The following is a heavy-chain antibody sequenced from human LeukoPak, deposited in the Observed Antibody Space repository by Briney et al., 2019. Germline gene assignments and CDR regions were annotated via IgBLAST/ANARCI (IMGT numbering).Heavy chain of an antibody. V-gene: IGHV3-7*03. CDR2: IKQDGSEK. CDR3: ATHDYLNWFDP. D-gene: IGHD4-11*01. J-gene: IGHJ5*02. CDR1: GFTFSSYW. Sequence: GGSLRLSCAASGFTFSSYWMSWVRQAPGKGLEWVANIKQDGSEKYYVDSVKGRFTISRDNAKNSLYLQMNSLRAEDTAVYYCATHDYLNWFDPWGQGTLVTVSS.